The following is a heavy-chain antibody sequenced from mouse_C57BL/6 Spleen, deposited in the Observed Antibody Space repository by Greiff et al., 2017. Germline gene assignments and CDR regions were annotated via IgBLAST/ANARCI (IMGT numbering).Heavy chain of an antibody. D-gene: IGHD2-4*01. CDR2: ISSGGDYI. J-gene: IGHJ3*01. Sequence: DVQLQESGEGLVKPGGSLKLSCAASGFTFSSYAMSWVRQTPEKRLEWVAYISSGGDYIYYADTVKGRFTISRDNARNTLYLQMSSLKSEDTAMYYCTRDNYYDKGFAYWGQGTLVTVSA. CDR3: TRDNYYDKGFAY. CDR1: GFTFSSYA. V-gene: IGHV5-9-1*02.